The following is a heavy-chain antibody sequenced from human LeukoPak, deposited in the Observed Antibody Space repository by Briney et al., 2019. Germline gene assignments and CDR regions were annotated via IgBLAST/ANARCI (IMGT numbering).Heavy chain of an antibody. J-gene: IGHJ3*02. CDR2: IYHSGST. D-gene: IGHD3-22*01. Sequence: KSSQTLSLTCAVSGGSISSGGYSWSWIRQPPGKGLEWIGNIYHSGSTYYNPSLKSRVTISVDRSKNQFSLKLSSVTAADTAVYYCARGPQWLLPPDIWGQGTMVTVSS. V-gene: IGHV4-30-2*01. CDR1: GGSISSGGYS. CDR3: ARGPQWLLPPDI.